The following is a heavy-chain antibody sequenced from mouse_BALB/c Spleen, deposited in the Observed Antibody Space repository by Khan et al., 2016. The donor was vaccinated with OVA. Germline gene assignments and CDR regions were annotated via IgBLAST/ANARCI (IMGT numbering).Heavy chain of an antibody. Sequence: EVQLVESGGGLVKPGGSLKLSCAASGFTFSSYAMSWVRQSPEKRLEWVAEITTGGSYTYYPDTVTGRFTISRDNAKNTLYLEMSSLRSEDTAMYYCAREISDDYSYAMDYWGQGTSVTVSS. CDR1: GFTFSSYA. V-gene: IGHV5-9-4*01. D-gene: IGHD2-3*01. CDR2: ITTGGSYT. CDR3: AREISDDYSYAMDY. J-gene: IGHJ4*01.